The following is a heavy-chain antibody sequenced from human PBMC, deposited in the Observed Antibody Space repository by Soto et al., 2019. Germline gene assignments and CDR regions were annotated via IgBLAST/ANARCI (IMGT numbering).Heavy chain of an antibody. V-gene: IGHV1-69*06. D-gene: IGHD1-1*01. CDR2: IIPIFGTA. Sequence: QVQLVQSGAEVKKPGSSVKVSCKASGGTFSSYAISWVRQAPGQGLEWMGGIIPIFGTATYAQKFQGRVTLTADTSTSTAYMELSSLRSEDTAVFYCAAPSFFSYKGYFDYWGKGTLVTVSS. CDR3: AAPSFFSYKGYFDY. CDR1: GGTFSSYA. J-gene: IGHJ4*02.